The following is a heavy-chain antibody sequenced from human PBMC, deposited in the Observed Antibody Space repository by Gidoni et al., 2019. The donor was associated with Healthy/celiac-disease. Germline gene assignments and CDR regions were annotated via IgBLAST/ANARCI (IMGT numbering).Heavy chain of an antibody. D-gene: IGHD6-19*01. V-gene: IGHV3-15*01. CDR2: IKSKTDGGTA. CDR3: TTTVAGNDAFDI. J-gene: IGHJ3*02. CDR1: GFTFGYAW. Sequence: EVQLVESGGGLVKPGGSRRLSGAACGFTFGYAWMTWVRQAPGKGLEWVGRIKSKTDGGTADYAAPVKGRFTISRDDSENTMFLQMSSLKTEDTAVYYCTTTVAGNDAFDIWGQGTMVTVSS.